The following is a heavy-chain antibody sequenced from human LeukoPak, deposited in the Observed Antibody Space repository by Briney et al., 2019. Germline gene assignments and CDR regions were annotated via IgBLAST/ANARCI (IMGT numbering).Heavy chain of an antibody. CDR3: ARERLLTGYSYFDY. V-gene: IGHV4-61*02. CDR1: GGSISSGSYY. Sequence: PSQTLSLTCTVSGGSISSGSYYWSWLRQPAGKGLEWIGRIYTSGSTNYNPSLKSRVTISVDTSKNQFSLKLSSVTAADTAVYYCARERLLTGYSYFDYWGQGTLVTVSS. J-gene: IGHJ4*02. CDR2: IYTSGST. D-gene: IGHD3-9*01.